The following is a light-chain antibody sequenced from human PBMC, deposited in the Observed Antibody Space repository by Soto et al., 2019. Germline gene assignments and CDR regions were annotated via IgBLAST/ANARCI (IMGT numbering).Light chain of an antibody. CDR3: CSYAGSSTYV. CDR1: SSDVGSYNF. CDR2: AVY. V-gene: IGLV2-23*02. J-gene: IGLJ1*01. Sequence: QSALTQPASVSGSPGQSITISCTGTSSDVGSYNFVSWYQQYPGKAPKVMIYAVYKRPSGVSNRFSGFKSGSTASLTISGLQVEDEADYYCCSYAGSSTYVFGTGTK.